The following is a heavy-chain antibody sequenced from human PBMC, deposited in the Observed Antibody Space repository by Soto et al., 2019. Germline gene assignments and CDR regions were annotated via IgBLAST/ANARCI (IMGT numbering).Heavy chain of an antibody. Sequence: PSETLSLTCTVSGGSISSYYWSWIRQPPGKGLEWIGYIYYSGSTNYNPSLKSRVTISVDTSKNQFSLKLSSVTAADTAVYYCARLNGYCSGGSCYGDAFDIWGQGTMVTVSS. V-gene: IGHV4-59*08. CDR1: GGSISSYY. D-gene: IGHD2-15*01. CDR3: ARLNGYCSGGSCYGDAFDI. J-gene: IGHJ3*02. CDR2: IYYSGST.